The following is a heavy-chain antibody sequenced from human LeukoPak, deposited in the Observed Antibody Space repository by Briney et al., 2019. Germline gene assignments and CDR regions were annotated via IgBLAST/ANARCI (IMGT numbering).Heavy chain of an antibody. J-gene: IGHJ3*02. CDR1: GFTFSSYG. CDR3: AKDQGSGIPNDAFDI. CDR2: MWYDGSNK. D-gene: IGHD6-19*01. Sequence: PGGSLRLSCAASGFTFSSYGMHWVRQAPGKGLEWVAVMWYDGSNKYYADSVKGRFTISRDNSKNTLYLQMNSLRAEDTAVYYCAKDQGSGIPNDAFDIWGQGTMVTVSS. V-gene: IGHV3-33*06.